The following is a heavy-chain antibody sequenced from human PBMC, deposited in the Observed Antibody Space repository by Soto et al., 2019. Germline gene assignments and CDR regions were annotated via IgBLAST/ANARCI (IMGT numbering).Heavy chain of an antibody. D-gene: IGHD5-18*01. CDR3: AKGLSVIQEWIIDGH. CDR1: GFTLSSYG. V-gene: IGHV3-30*18. J-gene: IGHJ4*02. Sequence: QVQLVESGGGVVQPGKSLRLSCAVSGFTLSSYGIHWVRQAPGKGLEWVAFMSYDGNKKSYADSVKGRFTISRDNSKNTLYLQMDSLRPEDTAMYYCAKGLSVIQEWIIDGHWGQGTQVTVSS. CDR2: MSYDGNKK.